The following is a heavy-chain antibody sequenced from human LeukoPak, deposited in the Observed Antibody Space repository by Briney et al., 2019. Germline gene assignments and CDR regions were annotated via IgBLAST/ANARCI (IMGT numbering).Heavy chain of an antibody. CDR2: INPSGGST. D-gene: IGHD6-19*01. CDR3: ARRAVAGTTDP. CDR1: GYTFTSYY. V-gene: IGHV1-46*01. J-gene: IGHJ5*02. Sequence: GASVKVSCKASGYTFTSYYMHWVRQAPGQALEWMGIINPSGGSTSYAQKFQGRVTMTRDTSTRTVYMELSSLRSEDTAVYYCARRAVAGTTDPWGQGTLVTVSS.